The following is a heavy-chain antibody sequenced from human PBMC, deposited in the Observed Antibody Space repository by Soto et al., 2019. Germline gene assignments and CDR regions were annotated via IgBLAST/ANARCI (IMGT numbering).Heavy chain of an antibody. CDR2: IDWDDDK. CDR3: ARIPSTSWYAYFDY. J-gene: IGHJ4*02. D-gene: IGHD6-13*01. CDR1: GFSLSTSGMC. V-gene: IGHV2-70*01. Sequence: SGPTLVNPTHTLTLSCTFSGFSLSTSGMCVSRIRQPPGKALEWLALIDWDDDKYYSTSLKTRLTISKDNSKNQVVLTMTNMEPVDTASYYCARIPSTSWYAYFDYWGQGTLVTVSS.